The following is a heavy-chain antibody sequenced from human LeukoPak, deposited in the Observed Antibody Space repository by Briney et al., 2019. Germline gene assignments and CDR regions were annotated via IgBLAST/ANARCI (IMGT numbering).Heavy chain of an antibody. J-gene: IGHJ6*03. D-gene: IGHD6-19*01. CDR1: GGSFSSYY. V-gene: IGHV4-4*08. Sequence: PSETLSLTCGVYGGSFSSYYWSWIRQPPGKGLEWIGRIYTSGSTNYNPSLKSRVTISVDTSKNQFSLKLSSVTAADTAVYYCARGGSGWNYYYYYMDVWGKGTTVTISS. CDR3: ARGGSGWNYYYYYMDV. CDR2: IYTSGST.